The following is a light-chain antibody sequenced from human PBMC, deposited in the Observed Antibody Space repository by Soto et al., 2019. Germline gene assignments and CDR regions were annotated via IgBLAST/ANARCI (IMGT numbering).Light chain of an antibody. CDR3: QESYSVPFFS. Sequence: DIQMTQSPSSLSASVGDRVTITCRASQTIGTYLNWFQQKPGKAPKLLIYAASSLQSGVPSRFSGSGSGTDFNLTISSLQPQDFATYYCQESYSVPFFSFGPGTKVDIK. CDR2: AAS. J-gene: IGKJ3*01. CDR1: QTIGTY. V-gene: IGKV1-39*01.